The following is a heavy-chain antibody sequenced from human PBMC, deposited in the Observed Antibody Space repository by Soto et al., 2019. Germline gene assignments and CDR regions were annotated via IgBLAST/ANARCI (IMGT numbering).Heavy chain of an antibody. CDR1: GFTFSSYA. Sequence: GGSLRLSCAASGFTFSSYAMSWVRQAPGKGLEWVSAISGSGGSTYCADSVKGRFTISRDNSKNTLYLQMNSLRAEDTAVYYCAKGLRDGYNSCYWGQGTLVTVSS. V-gene: IGHV3-23*01. D-gene: IGHD5-12*01. CDR3: AKGLRDGYNSCY. J-gene: IGHJ4*02. CDR2: ISGSGGST.